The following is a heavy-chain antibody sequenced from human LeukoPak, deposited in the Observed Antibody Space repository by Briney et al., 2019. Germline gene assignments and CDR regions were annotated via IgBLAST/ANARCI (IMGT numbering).Heavy chain of an antibody. CDR1: GGSISSSSHS. CDR3: AQSLGSGNWIGNWFDP. V-gene: IGHV4-39*01. Sequence: SQTLSLTCTVSGGSISSSSHSWGWIRQPPGKGLEWTGTIYYTGRTYYNPSLESRLAISVDTSKNQFSLKLTSVTAADTAIYYCAQSLGSGNWIGNWFDPWGQGTLVTVSS. J-gene: IGHJ5*02. CDR2: IYYTGRT. D-gene: IGHD1-1*01.